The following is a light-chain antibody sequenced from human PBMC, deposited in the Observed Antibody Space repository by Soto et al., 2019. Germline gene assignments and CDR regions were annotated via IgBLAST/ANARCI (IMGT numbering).Light chain of an antibody. CDR2: SGS. Sequence: DLQMTQSPSSVSASVGDRVTITCRASQGLSSWLAWYQQKPGKAPKLLIYSGSSLQSGVSSRFSGSGGGTDFTLTISSLQPEDFATYYCQQANSSPITFGQGTRLEIK. CDR3: QQANSSPIT. CDR1: QGLSSW. V-gene: IGKV1D-12*01. J-gene: IGKJ5*01.